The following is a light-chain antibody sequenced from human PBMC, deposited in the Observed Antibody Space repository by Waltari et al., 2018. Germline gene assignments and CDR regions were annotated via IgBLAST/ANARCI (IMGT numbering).Light chain of an antibody. CDR2: DVS. V-gene: IGLV2-14*01. CDR1: SSDVGGYNY. J-gene: IGLJ2*01. Sequence: QSALTQPASVSGSPGQSITISCTGTSSDVGGYNYVSWYQQHPGNAPKPMIYDVSNRRSWVSTRFSRSQSGNTACLTISGLQAADDADYYCSSYPSSSALVVFGGGTKLPVL. CDR3: SSYPSSSALVV.